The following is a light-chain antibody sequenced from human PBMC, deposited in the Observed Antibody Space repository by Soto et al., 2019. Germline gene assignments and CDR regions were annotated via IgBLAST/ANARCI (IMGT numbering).Light chain of an antibody. CDR1: QGIGVY. CDR3: QKYNSAPLT. J-gene: IGKJ4*01. CDR2: AAS. V-gene: IGKV1-27*01. Sequence: DIQMTQSPSSLSASLGDRVTITCRASQGIGVYLAWFQQKAGNAPKLLIYAASTLQSGVPSRFSGSGSGTDFTLTVSSLQPEDVATFYCQKYNSAPLTFGGGTRVEIK.